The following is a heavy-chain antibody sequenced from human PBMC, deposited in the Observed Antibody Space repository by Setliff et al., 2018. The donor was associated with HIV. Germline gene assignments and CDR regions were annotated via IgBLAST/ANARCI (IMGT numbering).Heavy chain of an antibody. CDR1: GGSISSSNW. V-gene: IGHV4-4*01. D-gene: IGHD6-19*01. CDR3: ARETREAVAGSNYYYYYGLDV. CDR2: IYHGVST. Sequence: SETLSLTCAVSGGSISSSNWWSWVRQPPGKGLEWIGEIYHGVSTNYNPSLKSRVTISVDKSKNQFSLKLSSVTAADTAVYCCARETREAVAGSNYYYYYGLDVWGQGTTVTVSS. J-gene: IGHJ6*02.